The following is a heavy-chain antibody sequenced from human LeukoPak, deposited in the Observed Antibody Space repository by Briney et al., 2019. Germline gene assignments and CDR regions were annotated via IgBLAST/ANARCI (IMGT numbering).Heavy chain of an antibody. D-gene: IGHD3-10*01. Sequence: KTSETLSLTCAVYGGSFSGYYWSRIRQPPGKGLEWIGEINHSGSTNYNPSLKSRVTISVDTSKNQFSLKLSSVTAADTAVYYCASRRVRHYYGFYYYYYGMDVWGQGTTVTVSS. V-gene: IGHV4-34*01. CDR2: INHSGST. CDR3: ASRRVRHYYGFYYYYYGMDV. J-gene: IGHJ6*02. CDR1: GGSFSGYY.